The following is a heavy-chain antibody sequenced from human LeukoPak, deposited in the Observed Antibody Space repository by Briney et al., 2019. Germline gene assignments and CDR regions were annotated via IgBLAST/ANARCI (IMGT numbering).Heavy chain of an antibody. Sequence: PGGSLRLSCAASGFTFSSYAMSWIRQPPGKGLEWIGEINHSGSTNYNPSLKSRVTISVDTSKNQFSLKLSSVTAADTAVYYCAGGSYSMFNWGQGTLVTVSS. CDR2: INHSGST. CDR3: AGGSYSMFN. V-gene: IGHV4-34*01. CDR1: GFTFSSYA. D-gene: IGHD1-26*01. J-gene: IGHJ4*02.